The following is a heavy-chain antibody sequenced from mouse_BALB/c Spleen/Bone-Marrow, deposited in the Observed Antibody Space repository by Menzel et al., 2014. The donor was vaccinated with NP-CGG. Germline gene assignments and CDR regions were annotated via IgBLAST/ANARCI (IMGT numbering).Heavy chain of an antibody. J-gene: IGHJ3*01. CDR1: GFDFSRYW. CDR2: INPDSSTI. Sequence: EVQLVESGGGLVQPGGPLKLSCAASGFDFSRYWMTWVRQAPGKGLEWIGEINPDSSTINYTPSLKDKFIISRDNAKNTLDLQKNKVRSEDTALDYCAKNYYYGYVAYWGQGTLVTVSA. D-gene: IGHD1-2*01. CDR3: AKNYYYGYVAY. V-gene: IGHV4-1*02.